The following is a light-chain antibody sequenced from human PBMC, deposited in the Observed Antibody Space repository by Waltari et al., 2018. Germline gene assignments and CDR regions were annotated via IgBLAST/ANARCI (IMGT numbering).Light chain of an antibody. CDR3: QRRSNWPPTLT. J-gene: IGKJ4*01. V-gene: IGKV3-11*01. CDR2: DAS. Sequence: EIVLTQSPATLSLSPGERATLSCRASQTINNYLAWYQQRPGQAPRLLIYDASTRATGIPARFSGSGSGTDFTLTISSIEPEDFAIYYCQRRSNWPPTLTFGGGTKVEIK. CDR1: QTINNY.